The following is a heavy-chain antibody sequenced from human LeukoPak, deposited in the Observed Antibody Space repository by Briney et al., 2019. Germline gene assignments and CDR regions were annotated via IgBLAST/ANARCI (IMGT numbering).Heavy chain of an antibody. Sequence: SETLSLTCNVSGGSISDNDYSWDWIRQPPGKGLEWMGCIHYSGTTYSNPSLKSRISISVDTSKSQFSLKLRTVTAADTAVYYCARRYYFVSGSYYPFDFWGQGTLVTVSS. D-gene: IGHD3-10*01. CDR3: ARRYYFVSGSYYPFDF. CDR2: IHYSGTT. J-gene: IGHJ4*02. V-gene: IGHV4-39*01. CDR1: GGSISDNDYS.